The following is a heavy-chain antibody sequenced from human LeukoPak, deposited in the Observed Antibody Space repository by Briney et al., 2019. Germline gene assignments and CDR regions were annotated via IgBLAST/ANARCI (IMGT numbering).Heavy chain of an antibody. Sequence: PGGSLRLSCAASGFTFSSSAIGWVRQAPGKGLEWVSTISGSGGSTYYADSVKGQFTVSRDNSKNTLYLQMNSLRAEDTAVYYCAKEGRSGWSKFFDYWGQGTLVTVSS. CDR3: AKEGRSGWSKFFDY. CDR2: ISGSGGST. D-gene: IGHD6-19*01. V-gene: IGHV3-23*01. J-gene: IGHJ4*02. CDR1: GFTFSSSA.